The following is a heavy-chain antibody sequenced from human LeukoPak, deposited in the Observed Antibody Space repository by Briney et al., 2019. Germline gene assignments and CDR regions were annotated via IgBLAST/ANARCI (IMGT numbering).Heavy chain of an antibody. Sequence: SLRLSCAASGFTFDDYAMHWVRQAPGKGLEWVSGISWNSGSIGYADSVKGRFTISRDNAKNSMYLQMNSLRAEDTAVYYCGRSPGYGYFDYWGQGTLVTVSS. D-gene: IGHD4-17*01. CDR3: GRSPGYGYFDY. J-gene: IGHJ4*02. CDR2: ISWNSGSI. V-gene: IGHV3-9*01. CDR1: GFTFDDYA.